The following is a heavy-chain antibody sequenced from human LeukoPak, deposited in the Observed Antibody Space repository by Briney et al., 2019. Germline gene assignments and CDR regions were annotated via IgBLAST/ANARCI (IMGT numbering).Heavy chain of an antibody. CDR1: GGSMNSNSYY. CDR2: FYYTGST. Sequence: SETLSLTCTVSGGSMNSNSYYWGWVRQPPGEGLEWIGSFYYTGSTYYNPSLKSRVPISTDTSKHQFSLKLSSVAAADTAVYYCARWYTAGWIPYDYWGEGTLVTVS. V-gene: IGHV4-39*01. D-gene: IGHD5-18*01. J-gene: IGHJ4*02. CDR3: ARWYTAGWIPYDY.